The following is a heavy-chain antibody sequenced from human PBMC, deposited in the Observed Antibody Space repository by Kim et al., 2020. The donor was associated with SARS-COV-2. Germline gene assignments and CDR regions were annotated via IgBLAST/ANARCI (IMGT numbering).Heavy chain of an antibody. V-gene: IGHV3-7*01. CDR1: GFTFSSYW. Sequence: GGSLRLSCAASGFTFSSYWMSWVRQAPGKGLEWVANIKQDGSEKYYVDSVKGRFTISRDNAKNSLYLQMNSLRAEDTAVYYCARDRVCTNGVCSDCMDVCGQGTTVTVSS. D-gene: IGHD2-8*01. CDR3: ARDRVCTNGVCSDCMDV. J-gene: IGHJ6*02. CDR2: IKQDGSEK.